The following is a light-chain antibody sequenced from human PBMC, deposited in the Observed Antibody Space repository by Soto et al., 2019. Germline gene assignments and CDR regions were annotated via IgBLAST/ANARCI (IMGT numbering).Light chain of an antibody. CDR2: DVS. V-gene: IGLV2-23*02. CDR1: SSDVGSYNL. Sequence: QSALTQPASVSGSPGQSITISCTGTSSDVGSYNLVSWYQQHPGKAPKLMIYDVSKRPSGVSNRFSGSKSGNTASLTISGLQDEDEADYYCCSYAGSSSWVFGGGTQLTVL. CDR3: CSYAGSSSWV. J-gene: IGLJ3*02.